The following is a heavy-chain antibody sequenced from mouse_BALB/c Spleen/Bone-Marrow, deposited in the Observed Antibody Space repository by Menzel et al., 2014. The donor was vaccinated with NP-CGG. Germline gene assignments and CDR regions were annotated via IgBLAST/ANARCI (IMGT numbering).Heavy chain of an antibody. V-gene: IGHV1S81*02. CDR2: INPSNGGT. Sequence: VQLQQSGAELVKPGASVKLSCKASGYTFSSYYMYWVKQRPGQGLEWIGEINPSNGGTKFNEKFKSKATLTVDKSSSTAYMQLSSLTSEDSAVYYCTRSSYGYWYFDVWGAGTRSPSPQ. CDR3: TRSSYGYWYFDV. D-gene: IGHD6-1*01. J-gene: IGHJ1*01. CDR1: GYTFSSYY.